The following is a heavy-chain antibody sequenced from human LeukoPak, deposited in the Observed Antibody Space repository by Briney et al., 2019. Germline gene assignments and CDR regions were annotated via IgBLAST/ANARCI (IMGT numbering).Heavy chain of an antibody. CDR2: ISSSSSYI. CDR3: ARDSSSSLTY. Sequence: GGSLRLSCAASGFTFSSYSMNWVRRAPGKGLEWVSSISSSSSYIYYADSVKGRFTISIDIAKNSLYLQMNSLRAEDTAVYYCARDSSSSLTYWGQGTLVTVSS. J-gene: IGHJ4*02. CDR1: GFTFSSYS. D-gene: IGHD6-6*01. V-gene: IGHV3-21*01.